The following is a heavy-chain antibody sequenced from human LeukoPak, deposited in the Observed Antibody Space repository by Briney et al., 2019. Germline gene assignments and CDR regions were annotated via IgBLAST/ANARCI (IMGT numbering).Heavy chain of an antibody. J-gene: IGHJ4*02. CDR2: INEDGRGT. CDR3: AKGGSSSRSDSGDYYRVFEY. Sequence: PGGSLRLSCAASEFIFSSYWMTWVRQAPGKGLEWVANINEDGRGTYYVDSVKGRFTISRDNAKNSVHLQMNSLRAEDTAVYYCAKGGSSSRSDSGDYYRVFEYWAQGTLVTVSS. D-gene: IGHD3-22*01. CDR1: EFIFSSYW. V-gene: IGHV3-7*01.